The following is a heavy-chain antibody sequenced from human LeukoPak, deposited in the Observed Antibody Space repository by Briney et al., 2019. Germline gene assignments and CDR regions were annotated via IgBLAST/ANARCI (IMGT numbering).Heavy chain of an antibody. D-gene: IGHD2-2*01. Sequence: GGSLRLSCAASGFTFSSYAMSWVCQAPGKGLEWVSSISGSGGGTGGSTYYADSVKGRFTISRDDSKNTLYLQMNSLRAEDTAVYYCAKERSGVVPAASNSWGQGTLVTVSS. CDR2: ISGSGGGTGGST. V-gene: IGHV3-23*01. CDR3: AKERSGVVPAASNS. J-gene: IGHJ5*02. CDR1: GFTFSSYA.